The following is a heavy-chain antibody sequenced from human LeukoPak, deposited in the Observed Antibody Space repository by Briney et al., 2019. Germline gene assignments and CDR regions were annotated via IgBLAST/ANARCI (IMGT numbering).Heavy chain of an antibody. J-gene: IGHJ4*02. CDR2: INHSGST. Sequence: SETLSLTCAVYGGSFSGYYWSWIRQPPGKGLEWIGEINHSGSTNYNPSLKSRVTISVDTSKNQFSLKLSSVTAADTAVYYCARRREGRLRFLEWLSVIDYWGQGTLVTVSS. CDR1: GGSFSGYY. V-gene: IGHV4-34*01. D-gene: IGHD3-3*01. CDR3: ARRREGRLRFLEWLSVIDY.